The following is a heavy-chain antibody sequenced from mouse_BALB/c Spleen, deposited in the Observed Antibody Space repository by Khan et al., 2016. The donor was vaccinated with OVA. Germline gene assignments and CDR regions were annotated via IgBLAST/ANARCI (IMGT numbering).Heavy chain of an antibody. D-gene: IGHD2-13*01. J-gene: IGHJ3*01. Sequence: VQLQQPGPEVVKPGASVKISCTASGYTFTDYNMGWVKQRHGKSLEWIGYFYPNSGGSGYNQKFKTKATLTVDISSSTAYMDLRSLTSEDSAVYYSVGSGDAAFASWGHGTAVSFSA. CDR3: VGSGDAAFAS. CDR1: GYTFTDYN. V-gene: IGHV1S29*02. CDR2: FYPNSGGS.